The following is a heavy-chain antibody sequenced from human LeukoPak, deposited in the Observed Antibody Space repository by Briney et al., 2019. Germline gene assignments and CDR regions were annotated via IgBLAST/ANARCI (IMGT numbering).Heavy chain of an antibody. J-gene: IGHJ5*02. V-gene: IGHV4-30-2*01. D-gene: IGHD3-10*01. Sequence: PSRTLSLTCVVSGDSISSGAYSWSWIRQPPGKGLEWLGYIFHSGSTFYNPSLKSRVTISVDNSKNQFSLRLSSVTAADTAVYYCAREFWFANAPGSWLDPWGQGTLVTVSS. CDR2: IFHSGST. CDR3: AREFWFANAPGSWLDP. CDR1: GDSISSGAYS.